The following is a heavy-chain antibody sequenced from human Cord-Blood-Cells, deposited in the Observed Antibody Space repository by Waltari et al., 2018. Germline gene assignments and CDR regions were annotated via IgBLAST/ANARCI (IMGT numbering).Heavy chain of an antibody. CDR1: GATCACYA. D-gene: IGHD3-9*01. J-gene: IGHJ3*02. V-gene: IGHV1-69*01. Sequence: QLQPVPSGAEVTQHRSSGKHSWQTSGATCACYALSWVRHSPGTGLEWMGGIIPIFGTANYAQKFQGRVTITADESTITAYMELSSLRSEDTAVYYCARALSRNYDILTGYDAFDIWGQGTMVTVSS. CDR2: IIPIFGTA. CDR3: ARALSRNYDILTGYDAFDI.